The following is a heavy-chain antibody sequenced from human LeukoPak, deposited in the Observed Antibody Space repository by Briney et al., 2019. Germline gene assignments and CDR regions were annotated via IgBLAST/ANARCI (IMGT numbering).Heavy chain of an antibody. D-gene: IGHD3-10*01. V-gene: IGHV3-21*01. CDR3: AREALYYPTEYFQH. Sequence: PGGSLRLSCAASGFTFSSYSMNWVRQAPGKGLEWVSSISSSSSYIYYADSVKGRFTISRDNAKNSLYLQMNSLRAEDTAVYYCAREALYYPTEYFQHWGQGTLVTVSS. J-gene: IGHJ1*01. CDR2: ISSSSSYI. CDR1: GFTFSSYS.